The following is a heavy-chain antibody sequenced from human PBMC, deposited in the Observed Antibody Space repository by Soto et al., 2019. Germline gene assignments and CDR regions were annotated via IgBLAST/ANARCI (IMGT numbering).Heavy chain of an antibody. CDR2: LSSDGFGA. CDR1: GFSLSPYW. J-gene: IGHJ4*02. Sequence: LRLSFAASGFSLSPYWMHWVRQVPGRGLEWVARLSSDGFGAAYADSVKGRFFISRDIARNTLSLQMNSLRADDTAVYYCARDLGGPDYWGRGTSVTVSS. V-gene: IGHV3-74*03. CDR3: ARDLGGPDY. D-gene: IGHD3-16*01.